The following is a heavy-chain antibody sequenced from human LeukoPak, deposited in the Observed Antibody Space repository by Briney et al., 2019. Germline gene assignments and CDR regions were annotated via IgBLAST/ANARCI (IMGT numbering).Heavy chain of an antibody. CDR1: GFTFNRYG. V-gene: IGHV3-30*18. CDR3: TNYLGDKNFDY. Sequence: PGGSLRLSCTASGFTFNRYGMHWVRQAPGKGLEWVAATSYDAAHKRYADSVKGRFIISRDNSKNMLYLDMTNLSAEDTAVYYCTNYLGDKNFDYWGQGTLVTVSS. CDR2: TSYDAAHK. D-gene: IGHD3-16*02. J-gene: IGHJ4*02.